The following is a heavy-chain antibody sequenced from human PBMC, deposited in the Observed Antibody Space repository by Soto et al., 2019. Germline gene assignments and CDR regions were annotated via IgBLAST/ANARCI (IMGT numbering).Heavy chain of an antibody. CDR2: IYNSGGT. CDR3: ARDLGGYLDY. J-gene: IGHJ4*02. D-gene: IGHD2-15*01. V-gene: IGHV3-53*01. Sequence: EVQLVESGGGLIQPGGSLRLSCAASGFSVSSYYMSWVLQAPGQGLEWVSDIYNSGGTYDADSVKGRFTISRDNSKNTLYLQMNSLRAEDTAMYYCARDLGGYLDYMGQGTVVTVSS. CDR1: GFSVSSYY.